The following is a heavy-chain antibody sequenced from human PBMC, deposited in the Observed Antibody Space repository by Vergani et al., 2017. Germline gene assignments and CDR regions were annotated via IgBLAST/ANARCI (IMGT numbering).Heavy chain of an antibody. D-gene: IGHD3-10*01. J-gene: IGHJ4*02. V-gene: IGHV3-23*01. Sequence: EVQLLESGGGLVQPGGSLRLTCAASEFTFSNYAMNWVRQAPGKGLEWFSGISGSGVSAYYTDSVKGRFTSSRDNSKHMLFLQMHNLRPEDTAIYYCAGGSYGSGSYWGQGTLVTVPS. CDR3: AGGSYGSGSY. CDR2: ISGSGVSA. CDR1: EFTFSNYA.